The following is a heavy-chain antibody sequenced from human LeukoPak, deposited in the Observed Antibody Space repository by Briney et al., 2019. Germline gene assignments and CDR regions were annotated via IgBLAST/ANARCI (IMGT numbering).Heavy chain of an antibody. Sequence: SETLSLTCTVSGGSISSYYWSWIRQPPGKGLEWIGYIYYSGSTNYNPSLKSRVTILVDTSKNQFSLKLSSVTAADTAVYYCATFHSSSWYLDYWGQGTLVTVSS. CDR1: GGSISSYY. CDR2: IYYSGST. V-gene: IGHV4-59*01. CDR3: ATFHSSSWYLDY. J-gene: IGHJ4*02. D-gene: IGHD6-13*01.